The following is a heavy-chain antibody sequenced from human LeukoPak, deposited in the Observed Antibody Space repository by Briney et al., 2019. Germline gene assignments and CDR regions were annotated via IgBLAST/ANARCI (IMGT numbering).Heavy chain of an antibody. D-gene: IGHD5-18*01. V-gene: IGHV4-59*01. CDR2: IYYSGST. J-gene: IGHJ4*02. Sequence: SETLSLTCTVSGGSISSYYWSWIRQPPGKGLEWIGYIYYSGSTNYNPSLKSRVTISVDTSKNQFSLKLSSVTAADTAVYYCARRQGYSYGEIDYWGQGTLVTVSS. CDR1: GGSISSYY. CDR3: ARRQGYSYGEIDY.